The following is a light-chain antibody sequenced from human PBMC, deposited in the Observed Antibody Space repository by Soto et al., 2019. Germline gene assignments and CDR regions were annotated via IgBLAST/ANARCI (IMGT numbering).Light chain of an antibody. V-gene: IGKV1-39*01. Sequence: DIQMTQSPSSLSASVGDKVTITCRASQTISNYLNWYQQKPGKAPNLLIFAASTLQSGVPSRFSGSGSGTDFTLTISSLQPEDFATYYCQQTYRISYTFGQGTNLEIK. J-gene: IGKJ2*01. CDR1: QTISNY. CDR3: QQTYRISYT. CDR2: AAS.